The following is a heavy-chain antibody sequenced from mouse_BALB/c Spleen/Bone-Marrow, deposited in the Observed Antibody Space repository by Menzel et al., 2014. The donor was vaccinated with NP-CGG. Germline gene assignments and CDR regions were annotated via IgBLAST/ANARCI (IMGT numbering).Heavy chain of an antibody. Sequence: EVKLMESGPGLVKPSQSLSLTCSVTGYSITSGYYWNWIRQFPGNKLEWMGYISYDGSNNYNPSLKNRIYITRDTSKNQFFLKLNSVTTEDTATYYCARGDGNYGGAMDYWGQGTSVTVSS. CDR2: ISYDGSN. D-gene: IGHD2-1*01. CDR1: GYSITSGYY. CDR3: ARGDGNYGGAMDY. V-gene: IGHV3-6*02. J-gene: IGHJ4*01.